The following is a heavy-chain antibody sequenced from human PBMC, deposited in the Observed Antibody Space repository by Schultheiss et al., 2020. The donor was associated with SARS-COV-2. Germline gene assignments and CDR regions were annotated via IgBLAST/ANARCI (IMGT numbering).Heavy chain of an antibody. CDR3: ARDDLIVVVPAAILGGYYGMDV. D-gene: IGHD2-2*02. V-gene: IGHV1-2*06. J-gene: IGHJ6*02. CDR2: INPNSGGT. Sequence: GESLKISCKASGYTFTGYYMHWVRQAPGQGLEWMGRINPNSGGTNYAQKFQGRVTMTRDTSISTAYMELSRLRSDDTAVYYCARDDLIVVVPAAILGGYYGMDVWGQGTTVTVSS. CDR1: GYTFTGYY.